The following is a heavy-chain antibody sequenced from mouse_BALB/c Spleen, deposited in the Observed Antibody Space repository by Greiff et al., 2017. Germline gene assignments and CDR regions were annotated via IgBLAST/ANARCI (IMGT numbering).Heavy chain of an antibody. J-gene: IGHJ4*01. D-gene: IGHD2-4*01. CDR1: GFSLTSYG. V-gene: IGHV2-9*02. CDR2: IWAGGST. Sequence: VQLVESGPGLVAPSQSLSITCTVSGFSLTSYGVHWVRQPPGKGLEWLGVIWAGGSTNYNSALVSRLSISKDNSKRQVILKMNSLQTDDTALYYCARSMITVYAMDYWGQGTSVTVSS. CDR3: ARSMITVYAMDY.